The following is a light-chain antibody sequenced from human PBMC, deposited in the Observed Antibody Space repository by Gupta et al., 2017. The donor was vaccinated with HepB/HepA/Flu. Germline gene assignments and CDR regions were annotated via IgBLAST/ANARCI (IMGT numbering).Light chain of an antibody. CDR1: QSVLYSSRNKN. Sequence: DIVMTQSPDSLAVSLGERATINCKSSQSVLYSSRNKNLAWYQQKAGQPPKLLIYWASTRASGVPDRFTGSGSGTDFTLTISSLQAEDVAVYYCQQYYNTPLSFGGGTKVEIK. J-gene: IGKJ4*01. CDR3: QQYYNTPLS. CDR2: WAS. V-gene: IGKV4-1*01.